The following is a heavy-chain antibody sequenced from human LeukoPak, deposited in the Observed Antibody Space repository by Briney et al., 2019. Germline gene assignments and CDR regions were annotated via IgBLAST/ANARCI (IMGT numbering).Heavy chain of an antibody. D-gene: IGHD5-18*01. V-gene: IGHV4-39*07. CDR2: IYYSGST. J-gene: IGHJ5*02. CDR1: GGSISSSSYY. CDR3: ARGPRYGHGVNWLDP. Sequence: PSETLSLTCTVSGGSISSSSYYWGWIRQPPGKGLEWIGSIYYSGSTYYNPSLKSRVTISVDTSKNQFSLKLSSVTAADTAVYYCARGPRYGHGVNWLDPWGQGTLVTVSS.